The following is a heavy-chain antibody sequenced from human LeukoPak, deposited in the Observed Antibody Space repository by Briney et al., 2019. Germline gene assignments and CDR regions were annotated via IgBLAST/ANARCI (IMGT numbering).Heavy chain of an antibody. CDR2: IKQDGSEK. D-gene: IGHD2-21*01. J-gene: IGHJ4*02. Sequence: GGSLRLSCAASGFTFSSYWMSWVRQAPGKGLEWVANIKQDGSEKYYVDSVKGRFTISRDNAKNSLYLQMNSLRAEDTAVYYCARDTGVVVVIAAIDYWGQGTLVTVSS. CDR1: GFTFSSYW. CDR3: ARDTGVVVVIAAIDY. V-gene: IGHV3-7*01.